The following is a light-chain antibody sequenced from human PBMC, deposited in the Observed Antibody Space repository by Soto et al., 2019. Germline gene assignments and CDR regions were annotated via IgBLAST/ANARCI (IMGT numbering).Light chain of an antibody. CDR3: QQYDNLLWT. V-gene: IGKV1-33*01. J-gene: IGKJ1*01. CDR1: QGISNY. CDR2: DAS. Sequence: DIQMTQSPSSLSASVEDSVHITCRASQGISNYLAWYQQKPGKAPKLLIYDASNLETGVPSRFSGSGSGTDFTFTISSLQPEDIATYYCQQYDNLLWTFGQGAKVDVK.